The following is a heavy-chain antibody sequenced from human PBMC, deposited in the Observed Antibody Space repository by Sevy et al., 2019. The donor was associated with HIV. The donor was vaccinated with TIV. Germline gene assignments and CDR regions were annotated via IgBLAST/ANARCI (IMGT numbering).Heavy chain of an antibody. CDR3: AGRGYSYGYGASGFDY. V-gene: IGHV3-7*01. Sequence: GGSLRLACAASGFTFSSYWMSWVRQAPGKGLEWVANIKQDGSEKYYEDCVKGRFTISRDNAKNSLYLQMNSLRAEDTAVYYCAGRGYSYGYGASGFDYWGQGTLVTVSS. D-gene: IGHD5-18*01. CDR2: IKQDGSEK. J-gene: IGHJ4*02. CDR1: GFTFSSYW.